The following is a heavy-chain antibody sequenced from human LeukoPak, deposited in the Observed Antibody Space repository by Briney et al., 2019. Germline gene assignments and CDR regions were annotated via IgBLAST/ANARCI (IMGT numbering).Heavy chain of an antibody. CDR1: GGSFSGYF. J-gene: IGHJ5*02. Sequence: SETLSLTCAVYGGSFSGYFWSWIRQPPGKGLEWIGEINHGGTINYNPSLKSRVTISVDTSKNHFSLKLSSVTAADTAVYYCARGWSGYSAWGQGTLVTVSS. CDR3: ARGWSGYSA. V-gene: IGHV4-34*01. D-gene: IGHD5-12*01. CDR2: INHGGTI.